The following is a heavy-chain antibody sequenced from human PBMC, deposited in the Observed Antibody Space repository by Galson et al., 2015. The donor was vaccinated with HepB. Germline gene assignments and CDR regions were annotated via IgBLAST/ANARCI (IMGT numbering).Heavy chain of an antibody. CDR1: GYSFTNYW. V-gene: IGHV5-51*03. CDR3: ARLPRYDSSGYYSGAGPFDI. J-gene: IGHJ3*02. Sequence: QSGAEVKKPGESLKISCKGFGYSFTNYWIGWVRQMPGKGLEWMGIIYPGDSDIRYSPSFQGQVTISADKSISTAYLQWSSLKASDTAMYYCARLPRYDSSGYYSGAGPFDIWGQGTVVTGSS. CDR2: IYPGDSDI. D-gene: IGHD3-22*01.